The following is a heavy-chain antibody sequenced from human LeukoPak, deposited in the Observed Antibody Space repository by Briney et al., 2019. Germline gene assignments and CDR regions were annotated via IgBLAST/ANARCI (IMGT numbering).Heavy chain of an antibody. J-gene: IGHJ5*02. Sequence: GESLKISCKTSGYSFTTYWIGWVRQMPGTGLEWVGAVYPDDFDTTYSPSFQGQVVISADRSIRTAYLQWNTLKTSDTAMYYCVRQRGASGTINHFDPWGQGTLVTVSS. CDR2: VYPDDFDT. CDR1: GYSFTTYW. D-gene: IGHD3-10*01. CDR3: VRQRGASGTINHFDP. V-gene: IGHV5-51*01.